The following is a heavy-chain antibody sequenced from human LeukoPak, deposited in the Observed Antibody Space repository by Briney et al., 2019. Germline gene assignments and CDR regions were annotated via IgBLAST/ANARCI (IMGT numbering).Heavy chain of an antibody. CDR2: INHGGST. D-gene: IGHD3-10*01. CDR3: PRGGSGSYVVDP. Sequence: SETLSLTCAVSGGSISSINWGCWVRQPPGKGLEGIGAINHGGSTNYNPSLKSPVTLSVDQSKNESFLKLASVTAAATAGYFLPRGGSGSYVVDPWGQETRLIVSS. J-gene: IGHJ5*02. V-gene: IGHV4-4*02. CDR1: GGSISSINW.